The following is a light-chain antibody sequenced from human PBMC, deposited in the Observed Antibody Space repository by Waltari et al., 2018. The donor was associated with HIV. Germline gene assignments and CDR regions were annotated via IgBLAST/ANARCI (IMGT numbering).Light chain of an antibody. CDR3: SSFAYTGTLV. CDR2: GVN. V-gene: IGLV2-14*01. J-gene: IGLJ3*02. CDR1: SNDLDFYNF. Sequence: QSALTQPASVSGSPGQSITISCPATSNDLDFYNFVSWYQQHPGKAPQLIIFGVNNRPSGLSYRFSGSKSDNTASLTISGLQADDEADYYCSSFAYTGTLVFGGGTRLTVL.